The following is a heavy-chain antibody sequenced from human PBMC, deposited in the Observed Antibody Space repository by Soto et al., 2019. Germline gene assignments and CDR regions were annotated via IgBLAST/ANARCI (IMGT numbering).Heavy chain of an antibody. Sequence: ASVKVSCKASGYTFTSYDINWVRQATGQGLEWMGWMNPNSGNTGYAQKFQGRVTITADESTSTAYMELSSLRSEDTAVYYCARVSYYYDSSGYSTFDYWGQGTLVTVSS. CDR1: GYTFTSYD. CDR2: MNPNSGNT. CDR3: ARVSYYYDSSGYSTFDY. V-gene: IGHV1-8*01. J-gene: IGHJ4*02. D-gene: IGHD3-22*01.